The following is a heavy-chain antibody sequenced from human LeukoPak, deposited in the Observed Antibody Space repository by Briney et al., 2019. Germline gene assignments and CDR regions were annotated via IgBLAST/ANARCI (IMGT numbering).Heavy chain of an antibody. D-gene: IGHD3-10*01. CDR3: ARASGPFDY. J-gene: IGHJ4*02. V-gene: IGHV3-33*01. Sequence: GGSLRLSCAASGFTFSIYGMHWVRQAPGKGLEWVAVIWNDGRNKYYADSVKGRLTISRDNSKNTLYLQMNNLRAEDTAVYSCARASGPFDYWGQGTLVTVSS. CDR1: GFTFSIYG. CDR2: IWNDGRNK.